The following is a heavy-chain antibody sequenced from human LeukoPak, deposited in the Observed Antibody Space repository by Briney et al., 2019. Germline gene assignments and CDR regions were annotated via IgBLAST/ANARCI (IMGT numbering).Heavy chain of an antibody. Sequence: SETLSLTCTVSGGSIRSYYWSWIRQPPGEGLDWSGYIYYSGSTNSNPSLKSRVTISVDTSKNQFSLKLSSVTAADTAVYYCARGIVGANAYFDYWGQGTLVTVSS. D-gene: IGHD1-26*01. CDR3: ARGIVGANAYFDY. CDR2: IYYSGST. J-gene: IGHJ4*02. V-gene: IGHV4-59*01. CDR1: GGSIRSYY.